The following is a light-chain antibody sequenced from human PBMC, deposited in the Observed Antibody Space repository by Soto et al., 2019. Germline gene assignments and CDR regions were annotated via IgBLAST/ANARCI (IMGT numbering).Light chain of an antibody. V-gene: IGKV3-20*01. J-gene: IGKJ2*01. CDR3: QRYGSSPQT. CDR1: QSVSSSY. Sequence: EIVLTQSPGNLSLSPGERATLSCRASQSVSSSYLAWYQQKSGQAPRLLIYGASSRATGIPDRFSGSGSGTDFTLTINRLEPEDFAVYYCQRYGSSPQTFGQGTKLEIK. CDR2: GAS.